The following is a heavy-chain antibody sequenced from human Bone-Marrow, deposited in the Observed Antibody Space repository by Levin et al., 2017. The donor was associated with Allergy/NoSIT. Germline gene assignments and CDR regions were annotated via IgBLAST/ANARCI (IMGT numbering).Heavy chain of an antibody. CDR1: GGSINSYY. Sequence: SETLSLTCSVSGGSINSYYWSWIRQPPGMGLEWIGYIYHSGSTNYNTSLKSRVTISLDTSKNHFSLNLSSVTAADTAVYYCARGTRLAAAGRGAFDIWGPGTMVTVSS. J-gene: IGHJ3*02. CDR2: IYHSGST. D-gene: IGHD6-13*01. CDR3: ARGTRLAAAGRGAFDI. V-gene: IGHV4-59*01.